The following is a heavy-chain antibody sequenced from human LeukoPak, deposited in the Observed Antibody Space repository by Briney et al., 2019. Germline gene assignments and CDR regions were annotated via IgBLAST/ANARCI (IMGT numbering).Heavy chain of an antibody. CDR3: AKDVAYYYGSGTYPTVAPFDY. J-gene: IGHJ4*02. Sequence: GRSLRLSCAASGFSFSSYGMHWVRQAPGKGLEWVSFIRYDGSDKYYADSVKGRFTISRDNSKNTLSLQMNSLRLEDTAVYYCAKDVAYYYGSGTYPTVAPFDYWGQGTLVTVSS. CDR2: IRYDGSDK. CDR1: GFSFSSYG. V-gene: IGHV3-30*02. D-gene: IGHD3-10*01.